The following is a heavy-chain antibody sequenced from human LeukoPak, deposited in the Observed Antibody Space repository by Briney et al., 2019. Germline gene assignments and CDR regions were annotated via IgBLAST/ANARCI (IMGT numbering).Heavy chain of an antibody. CDR2: IYYGGST. CDR1: GGSISNYY. CDR3: ARLAYGDYVGDYFDY. Sequence: PSETLSLTCTVSGGSISNYYWTWIRQPPGKGLEWIGYIYYGGSTNYNPSLKSRVTISVDTSKNQFSLKLSSVTAADTAVYYCARLAYGDYVGDYFDYWGQGTLVTVSS. J-gene: IGHJ4*02. V-gene: IGHV4-59*08. D-gene: IGHD4-17*01.